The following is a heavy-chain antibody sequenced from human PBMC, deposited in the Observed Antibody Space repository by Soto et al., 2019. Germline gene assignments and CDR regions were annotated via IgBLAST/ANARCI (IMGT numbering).Heavy chain of an antibody. D-gene: IGHD2-8*01. CDR2: LSDSGGSI. CDR1: GFTFNRHA. J-gene: IGHJ4*02. V-gene: IGHV3-23*01. Sequence: EVQLLESGGGLVQPGGSLRLSCTASGFTFNRHAMTWVRQAPGNGLEWVSGLSDSGGSIYYADSVKGRFTISRYSSMNTLYLQMTTLIAEDTAVYYCAKVSSAWYAGFFDLWGQGTLVSVSS. CDR3: AKVSSAWYAGFFDL.